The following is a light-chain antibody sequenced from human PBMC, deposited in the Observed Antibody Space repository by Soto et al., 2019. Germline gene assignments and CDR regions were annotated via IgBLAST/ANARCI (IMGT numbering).Light chain of an antibody. Sequence: LTQPASVSGSPGQSITISCTGTSGDIGSYNRVSWYQQHPGKAPKLIIYEVTDRPPGVSNRFSGSKSGNTASLTISGLQAEDEAEYYCSSYTNINTRACVFGTGTKVTVL. CDR2: EVT. J-gene: IGLJ1*01. V-gene: IGLV2-14*01. CDR3: SSYTNINTRACV. CDR1: SGDIGSYNR.